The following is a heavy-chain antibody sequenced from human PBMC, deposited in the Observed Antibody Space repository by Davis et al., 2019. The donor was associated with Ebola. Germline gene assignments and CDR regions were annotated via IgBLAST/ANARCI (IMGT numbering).Heavy chain of an antibody. V-gene: IGHV3-21*01. D-gene: IGHD1-26*01. Sequence: GESLKISCAASGFTFSSYSMNWVRQAPGKGLEWVSSISSSSSYIYYADSVKGRFTISRDNAKNSLYLQMNSLRDEDTAVYYCARIVGATDYWGQGTLVTVSS. CDR3: ARIVGATDY. CDR1: GFTFSSYS. CDR2: ISSSSSYI. J-gene: IGHJ4*02.